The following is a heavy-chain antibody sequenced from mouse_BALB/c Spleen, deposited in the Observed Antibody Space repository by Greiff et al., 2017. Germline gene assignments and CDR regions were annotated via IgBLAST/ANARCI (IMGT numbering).Heavy chain of an antibody. CDR2: ISSGSSTI. CDR3: ARELRGGFDY. J-gene: IGHJ2*01. D-gene: IGHD1-1*01. Sequence: DVMLVESGGGLVQPGGSRKLSCAASGFTFSSFGMHWVRQAPEKGLEWVAYISSGSSTIYYADTVKGRFTISRDNPKNTLFLQMTSLRSEDTAMYYCARELRGGFDYWGQGTTLTVSS. CDR1: GFTFSSFG. V-gene: IGHV5-17*02.